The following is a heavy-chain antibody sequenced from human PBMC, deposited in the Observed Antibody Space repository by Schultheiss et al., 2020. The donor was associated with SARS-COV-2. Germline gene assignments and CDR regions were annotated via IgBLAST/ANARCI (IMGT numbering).Heavy chain of an antibody. CDR1: GFTFSSYA. CDR3: AREWPGLWFGLQDY. CDR2: ISSNGGST. J-gene: IGHJ4*02. V-gene: IGHV3-64*01. Sequence: GGSLRLSCAASGFTFSSYAMHWVRQAPGKGLEYVSAISSNGGSTYYANSVKGRFTISRDNSKNTLYLQMNSLRAEDTAVYYCAREWPGLWFGLQDYWGQGTLVTVSS. D-gene: IGHD3-10*01.